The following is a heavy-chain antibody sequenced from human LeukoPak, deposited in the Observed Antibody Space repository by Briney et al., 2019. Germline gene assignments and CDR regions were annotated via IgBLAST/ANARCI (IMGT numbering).Heavy chain of an antibody. CDR3: AREDVVLVDAVRYYYYGMDV. V-gene: IGHV1-46*01. D-gene: IGHD2-8*01. Sequence: AASVKVSCKASGYNFISYYMHWVRQAPGQGLEWMGIINPSGGSTSYAQKFQDRVTMTRDTSTSTVYMELSSLKSEDTAVYYCAREDVVLVDAVRYYYYGMDVRGQGTTVTVSS. CDR1: GYNFISYY. J-gene: IGHJ6*02. CDR2: INPSGGST.